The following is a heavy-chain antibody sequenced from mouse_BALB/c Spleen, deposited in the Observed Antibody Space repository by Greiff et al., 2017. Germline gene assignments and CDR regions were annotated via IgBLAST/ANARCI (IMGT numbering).Heavy chain of an antibody. V-gene: IGHV1-87*01. CDR2: IYPGDGDT. CDR1: GYTFTSYW. J-gene: IGHJ2*01. CDR3: ARGGASDY. Sequence: VQLQQSGAELARPGASVKLSCKASGYTFTSYWMQWVKQRPGQGLEWIGAIYPGDGDTRYTQKFKGKATLTADKSSSTAYMQLSSLASEDSAVYYCARGGASDYWGQGTTLTVSS. D-gene: IGHD6-1*01.